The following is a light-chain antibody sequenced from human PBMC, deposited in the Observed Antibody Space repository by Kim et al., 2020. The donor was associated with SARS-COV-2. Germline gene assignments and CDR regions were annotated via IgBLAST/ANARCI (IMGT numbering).Light chain of an antibody. CDR2: DVR. CDR3: SSYTSSSTWV. J-gene: IGLJ3*02. CDR1: SSSFGGYNY. V-gene: IGLV2-14*04. Sequence: GQSITISCHRTSSSFGGYNYVSWYQQHPSKAPKLIIYDVRKRPSGVSNRFSGSKSGNTASLTISGLQAEDEADCYCSSYTSSSTWVFGGGTQLTVL.